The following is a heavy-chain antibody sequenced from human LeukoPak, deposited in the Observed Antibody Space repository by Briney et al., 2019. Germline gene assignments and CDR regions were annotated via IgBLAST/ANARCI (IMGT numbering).Heavy chain of an antibody. CDR1: GFTFSSYG. J-gene: IGHJ4*02. D-gene: IGHD1-26*01. CDR2: IWSDGSNK. V-gene: IGHV3-33*01. Sequence: TGRSLRLSCAASGFTFSSYGMHWVRQTPGKGLEWVAIIWSDGSNKYYADSVKGRFTISRDNSKNTLYLQMNSLRAEDTAVYYYARGSGSFSGGFDYWGQGTLVTVSS. CDR3: ARGSGSFSGGFDY.